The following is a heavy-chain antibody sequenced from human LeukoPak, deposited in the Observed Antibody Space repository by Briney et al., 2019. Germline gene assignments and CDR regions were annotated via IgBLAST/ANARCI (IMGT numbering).Heavy chain of an antibody. CDR3: ARDGCNYFDY. CDR1: GFTFRNYY. D-gene: IGHD5-24*01. J-gene: IGHJ4*02. V-gene: IGHV3-11*01. CDR2: ISSSAITM. Sequence: GGSLRLSCAASGFTFRNYYMTWIRQAPGKGLEWLSYISSSAITMYYADSVNGRFTVSRDNAKNTLYLQMNSLTAEDTAVYYCARDGCNYFDYWGQGTVVTVSS.